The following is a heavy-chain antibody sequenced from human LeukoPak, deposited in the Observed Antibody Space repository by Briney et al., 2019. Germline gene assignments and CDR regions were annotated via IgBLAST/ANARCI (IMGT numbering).Heavy chain of an antibody. J-gene: IGHJ4*02. CDR1: GDSISGSSYH. D-gene: IGHD6-13*01. CDR2: HYYSGNT. CDR3: VSLPTAAGTIDY. Sequence: PSETLSLTCIVSGDSISGSSYHWGWIRQPPGKGLEWIGTHYYSGNTYFSPSLKGRLTISVDTSKNQFSLKLSSVTAADTAVYYCVSLPTAAGTIDYWGQGTLVTVSS. V-gene: IGHV4-39*01.